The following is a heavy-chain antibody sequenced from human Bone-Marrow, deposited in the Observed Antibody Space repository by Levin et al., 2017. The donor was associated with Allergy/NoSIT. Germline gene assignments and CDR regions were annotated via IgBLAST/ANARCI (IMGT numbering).Heavy chain of an antibody. J-gene: IGHJ3*01. D-gene: IGHD5-18*01. V-gene: IGHV6-1*01. CDR3: ARGRVSAFDV. CDR2: TYYRSKWYN. CDR1: GDSVSSSNVA. Sequence: SQTLSLTCAISGDSVSSSNVAWNWIRQSPSRGLEWLGRTYYRSKWYNHYAESVKSRISINLDTSKNYLSLQLNSVPPEDTAVYYGARGRVSAFDVWGQGTMVTVSS.